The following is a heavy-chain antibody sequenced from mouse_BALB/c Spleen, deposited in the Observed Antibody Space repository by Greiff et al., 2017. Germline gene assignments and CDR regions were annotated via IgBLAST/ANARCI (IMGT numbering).Heavy chain of an antibody. J-gene: IGHJ4*01. V-gene: IGHV1-87*01. Sequence: QVQLQQSGAELARPGASVKLSCKASGYTFTSYWMQWVKQRPGPGLEWIGAIYPGDGDTRYTQKFKGKATLTADKSSSTAYMQLSSLASEDSAVYYCARSDLTLYYAMDYWGQGTSVTVSS. CDR2: IYPGDGDT. CDR1: GYTFTSYW. D-gene: IGHD4-1*01. CDR3: ARSDLTLYYAMDY.